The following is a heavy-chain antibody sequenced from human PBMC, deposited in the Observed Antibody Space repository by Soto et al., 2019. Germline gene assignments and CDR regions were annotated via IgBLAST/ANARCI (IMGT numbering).Heavy chain of an antibody. J-gene: IGHJ4*02. V-gene: IGHV2-5*02. D-gene: IGHD3-10*01. Sequence: QITLKESGPTLVKPTQTLTLTCTFSGFSLSTSGVGVGWIRQPPGKALEWLALIYWDDDKRYRPSLKSRLTITKDTSKNQVVLTMTNMDPVDTATYYCARVRGVIIIDYWGQGTLVTVSS. CDR3: ARVRGVIIIDY. CDR1: GFSLSTSGVG. CDR2: IYWDDDK.